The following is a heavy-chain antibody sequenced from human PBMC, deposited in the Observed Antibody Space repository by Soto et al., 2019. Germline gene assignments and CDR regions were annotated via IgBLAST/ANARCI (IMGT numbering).Heavy chain of an antibody. CDR1: GGSISSGGYS. D-gene: IGHD6-6*01. J-gene: IGHJ4*02. CDR3: ARGGWQLGYFDY. CDR2: IYHSGST. Sequence: SETLSLTCAVSGGSISSGGYSWSWIRQPPGKGLEWIGYIYHSGSTYYNPSLKSRVTISVDRSKNQFSLKLSSVTAADTAVYYCARGGWQLGYFDYWGQGTLVTVSS. V-gene: IGHV4-30-2*01.